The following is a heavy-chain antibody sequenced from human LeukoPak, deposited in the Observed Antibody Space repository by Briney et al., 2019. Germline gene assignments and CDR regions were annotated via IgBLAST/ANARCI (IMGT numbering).Heavy chain of an antibody. V-gene: IGHV4-61*01. J-gene: IGHJ4*02. CDR2: IYYSGST. CDR1: GASVSSGSYY. CDR3: ARDRVSYGLGSQPAFDS. D-gene: IGHD3-10*01. Sequence: SETLSLTCTVSGASVSSGSYYWSWVRQPPGKELEWIGYIYYSGSTNYNASLKSRVTISVDMSKNQFSLKLSSVTAADTAVYYCARDRVSYGLGSQPAFDSWGQGTLVTVSS.